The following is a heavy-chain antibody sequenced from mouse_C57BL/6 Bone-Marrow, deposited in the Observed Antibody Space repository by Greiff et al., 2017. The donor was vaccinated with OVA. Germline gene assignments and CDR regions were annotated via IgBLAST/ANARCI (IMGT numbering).Heavy chain of an antibody. V-gene: IGHV3-6*01. CDR3: ARCLFAY. Sequence: VQLQQSGPGLVKPSQSLSLTCSVTGYSITSGYYWYWIRQFPGNKLEWMGYIRYDGSNNYNPALKNRISITLGTSKNQFFLKLHSVTTEDTATYFCARCLFAYWGQGTLVTVSA. CDR2: IRYDGSN. CDR1: GYSITSGYY. J-gene: IGHJ3*01.